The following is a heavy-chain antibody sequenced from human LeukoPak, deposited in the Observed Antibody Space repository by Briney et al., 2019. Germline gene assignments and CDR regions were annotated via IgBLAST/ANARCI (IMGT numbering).Heavy chain of an antibody. Sequence: TSQTLSLTCTVSGDSVTSGGYFWTWIRHHPGKGLEWLGYISNSGTTSYNPSLESRVSISVDTSNNQFSLSLSSVTAADTAVYYCARDVVVTSSPDAFDIWGQGTMVAVSS. V-gene: IGHV4-31*03. CDR2: ISNSGTT. J-gene: IGHJ3*02. CDR1: GDSVTSGGYF. CDR3: ARDVVVTSSPDAFDI. D-gene: IGHD2-21*02.